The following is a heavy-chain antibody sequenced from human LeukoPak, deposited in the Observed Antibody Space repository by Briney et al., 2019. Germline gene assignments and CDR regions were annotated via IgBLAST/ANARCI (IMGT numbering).Heavy chain of an antibody. V-gene: IGHV1-2*02. D-gene: IGHD1-26*01. CDR1: GYTFTGYY. CDR2: INPNSGGT. Sequence: ASVKVSCKASGYTFTGYYMHWVRQVPGQGLEWMGWINPNSGGTNYAQKFQGRVTMTRDTSISTAYMELSRLRSDDTAVYYCARDTRGASAFDIWGQGTMVTVSS. CDR3: ARDTRGASAFDI. J-gene: IGHJ3*02.